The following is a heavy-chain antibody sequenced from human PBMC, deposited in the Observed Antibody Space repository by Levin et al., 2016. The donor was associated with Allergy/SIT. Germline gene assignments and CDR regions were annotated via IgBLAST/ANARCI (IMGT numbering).Heavy chain of an antibody. D-gene: IGHD6-19*01. J-gene: IGHJ3*02. CDR3: ARGLAVAGSRDAFDI. CDR2: IYYSGST. V-gene: IGHV4-61*01. Sequence: SETLSLTCTVSGGSVSSGSYYWSWIRQPPGKGLEWIGYIYYSGSTNYNPSLKSRVTISVDTSKNQFSLKLSSVTAADTAVYYCARGLAVAGSRDAFDIWGQGTMVTVSS. CDR1: GGSVSSGSYY.